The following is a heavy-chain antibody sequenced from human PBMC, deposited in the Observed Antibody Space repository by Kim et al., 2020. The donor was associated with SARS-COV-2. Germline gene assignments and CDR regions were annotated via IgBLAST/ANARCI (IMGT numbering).Heavy chain of an antibody. Sequence: SETLSLTCTVSGGSISSYYWSWIRQPPGKGLEWIGYIYYSGSTNYNPSLKSRVTISVDTSKNQFSLKLSSVTAADTAVYYCARVAAAGTGGFYYYYYYMDVWGKGTTVTVSS. D-gene: IGHD6-13*01. V-gene: IGHV4-59*01. J-gene: IGHJ6*03. CDR1: GGSISSYY. CDR2: IYYSGST. CDR3: ARVAAAGTGGFYYYYYYMDV.